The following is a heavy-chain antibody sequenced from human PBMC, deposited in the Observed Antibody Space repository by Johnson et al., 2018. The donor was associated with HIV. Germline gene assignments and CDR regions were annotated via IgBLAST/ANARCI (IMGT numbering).Heavy chain of an antibody. J-gene: IGHJ3*02. CDR2: IYSGGST. V-gene: IGHV3-66*01. D-gene: IGHD3-10*01. CDR3: ARGEGRGAFDI. CDR1: GFTVSNNY. Sequence: MQLVESGGGVVQPGGSLRLSCAASGFTVSNNYMTWVRQAPGKGLEWVSLIYSGGSTYYADSVKGRFTISRDNAKNSLYLQMNSLRAEDTALYYCARGEGRGAFDIWGQGTMVTVSS.